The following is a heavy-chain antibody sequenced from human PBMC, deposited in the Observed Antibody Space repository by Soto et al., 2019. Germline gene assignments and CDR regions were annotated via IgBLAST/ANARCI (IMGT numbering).Heavy chain of an antibody. D-gene: IGHD4-17*01. J-gene: IGHJ6*02. Sequence: QVQLVQSGAEVKKPGASVKVSCKASGYTFTGYYMHWVRQAPGQGLEWMGWINPNSGGTNYAQKFQGGVTMTRDTAISTAYMELSRLRSDDTAVYYCARDRGDYGDYEGYYYYGMDVWGQGTTVTVSS. V-gene: IGHV1-2*02. CDR1: GYTFTGYY. CDR2: INPNSGGT. CDR3: ARDRGDYGDYEGYYYYGMDV.